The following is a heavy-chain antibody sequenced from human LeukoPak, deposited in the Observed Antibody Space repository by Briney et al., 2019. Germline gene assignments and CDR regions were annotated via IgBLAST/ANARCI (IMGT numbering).Heavy chain of an antibody. Sequence: GGSLRLSCATSGFAFDDYAMNWVRQIPGKGLEWVSGISWNSDKLDYTDSVKGRFTISRDNAKNSLYLQMNSLREEDTALYYCAKQSVYGFLQEWGQGTQVTVSS. D-gene: IGHD2-2*03. J-gene: IGHJ1*01. CDR3: AKQSVYGFLQE. CDR1: GFAFDDYA. V-gene: IGHV3-9*01. CDR2: ISWNSDKL.